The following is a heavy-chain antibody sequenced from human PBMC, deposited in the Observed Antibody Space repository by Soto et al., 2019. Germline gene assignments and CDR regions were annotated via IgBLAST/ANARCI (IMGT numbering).Heavy chain of an antibody. CDR1: GITFNTAW. J-gene: IGHJ4*02. CDR2: IKGKPDGGAT. CDR3: TTGSPFNY. V-gene: IGHV3-15*01. Sequence: GGSLRLSCAASGITFNTAWLTWVRQAPGKGLEWVGRIKGKPDGGATDYAAPVEGRFTISRDDSQNTVFLQMNSLKTDDTAVYYCTTGSPFNYWGPGTLVTVSS.